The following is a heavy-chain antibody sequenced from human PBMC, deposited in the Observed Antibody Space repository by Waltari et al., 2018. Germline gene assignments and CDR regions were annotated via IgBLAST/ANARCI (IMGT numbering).Heavy chain of an antibody. J-gene: IGHJ4*02. V-gene: IGHV3-30*01. CDR2: ISFDGNNI. CDR3: ARDGHSYFYGSWSDY. CDR1: GISVSSYA. D-gene: IGHD3-10*01. Sequence: QVQLVESGGGVVQPGKSLTLSCEVSGISVSSYAMQWVRQAPGKGLEWVAVISFDGNNINFADSVKGRFTINRDNSKNTLSLQMNSRTPEDTAIYDCARDGHSYFYGSWSDYWGQGTLVTGSS.